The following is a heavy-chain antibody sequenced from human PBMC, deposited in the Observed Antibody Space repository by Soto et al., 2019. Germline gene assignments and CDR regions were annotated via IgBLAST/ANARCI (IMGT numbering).Heavy chain of an antibody. Sequence: GGSLRLSCAASGFTFSSYSMNWVRQAPGKGLEWVSSISSSSSYIYYADSVKGRFTISRDNAKNSLYLQMNSLRAEDTAVYYCAISQKTYYDFWSGYSPIVFDYWGQGTLVTVSS. CDR3: AISQKTYYDFWSGYSPIVFDY. J-gene: IGHJ4*02. CDR1: GFTFSSYS. CDR2: ISSSSSYI. V-gene: IGHV3-21*01. D-gene: IGHD3-3*01.